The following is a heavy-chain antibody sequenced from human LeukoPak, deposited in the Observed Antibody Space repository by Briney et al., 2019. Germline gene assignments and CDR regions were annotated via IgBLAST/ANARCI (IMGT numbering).Heavy chain of an antibody. CDR2: IYPGDSDT. CDR1: GYTSTTYW. Sequence: GESLKISCKGSGYTSTTYWIGWVRRMPGKGLEWMGIIYPGDSDTRYSPSFQGQVTISGAKSISTAYLQWSSLKASDTAMYYCARNRDSGSLDAFDIWGQGTMVTVSS. CDR3: ARNRDSGSLDAFDI. V-gene: IGHV5-51*01. J-gene: IGHJ3*02. D-gene: IGHD3-10*01.